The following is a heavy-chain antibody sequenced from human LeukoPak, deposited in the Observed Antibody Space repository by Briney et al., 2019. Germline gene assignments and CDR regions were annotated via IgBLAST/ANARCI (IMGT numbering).Heavy chain of an antibody. CDR1: GFTFSSYG. V-gene: IGHV3-30*18. J-gene: IGHJ4*02. Sequence: GRSLRLSCAASGFTFSSYGMHWVRQAPGKGLEWVAVISYDGSNKYYADSVKGRFTISRDNSISTLYLQMNSLRAEDTAVYYCTKIPERRDAYRISPPFDYWGQGTLVTVSS. D-gene: IGHD5-24*01. CDR3: TKIPERRDAYRISPPFDY. CDR2: ISYDGSNK.